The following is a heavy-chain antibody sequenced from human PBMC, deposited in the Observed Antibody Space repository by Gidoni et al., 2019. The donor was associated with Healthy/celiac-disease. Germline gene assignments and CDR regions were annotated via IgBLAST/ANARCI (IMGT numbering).Heavy chain of an antibody. J-gene: IGHJ6*02. CDR1: GYTFTRYY. D-gene: IGHD3-9*01. Sequence: QVQLVQSGAEVKKPGASVKVSCKASGYTFTRYYMPGLRQAPGQGLEWVGRINPSGGSTSYAQKFQGRVTMTRDTSTSTVYMELSSLRSEDTAVYYCARDHDWVNYYYYYGMDVWGQGTTVTVSS. CDR3: ARDHDWVNYYYYYGMDV. CDR2: INPSGGST. V-gene: IGHV1-46*01.